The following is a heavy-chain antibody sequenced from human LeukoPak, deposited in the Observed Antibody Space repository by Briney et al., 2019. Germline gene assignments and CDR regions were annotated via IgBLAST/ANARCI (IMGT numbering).Heavy chain of an antibody. CDR1: GYTFTSYD. D-gene: IGHD2-2*01. CDR3: AREHRPRGPAPSFDY. V-gene: IGHV1-8*01. J-gene: IGHJ4*02. Sequence: ASVKVSFKASGYTFTSYDINWVRQATGQGLELMGWMNPNSGNTGYAQKFQGRVTMTRNTSISTAYMELSSLRSEDTAVYYCAREHRPRGPAPSFDYWGQGTLVTVSS. CDR2: MNPNSGNT.